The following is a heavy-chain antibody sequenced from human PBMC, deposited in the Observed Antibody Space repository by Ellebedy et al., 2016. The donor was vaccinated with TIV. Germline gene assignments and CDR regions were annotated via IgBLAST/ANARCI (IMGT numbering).Heavy chain of an antibody. CDR2: IIPIFGTA. J-gene: IGHJ6*02. CDR3: ARDVVVAAPYYYGMDV. Sequence: SVKVSXXASGGTFSSYAISWVRQAPGQGLEWMGGIIPIFGTANYAQKFQGRVTITADKSTSTAYMELSSLRSEDTAVYYCARDVVVAAPYYYGMDVWGQGTTVTVSS. CDR1: GGTFSSYA. V-gene: IGHV1-69*06. D-gene: IGHD2-15*01.